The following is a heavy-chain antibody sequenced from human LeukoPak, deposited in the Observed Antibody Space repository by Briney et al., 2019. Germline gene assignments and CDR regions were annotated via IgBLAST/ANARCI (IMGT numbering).Heavy chain of an antibody. V-gene: IGHV4-4*02. CDR1: GGSISSSNW. J-gene: IGHJ6*02. CDR2: IYHSGST. CDR3: AASLGYCSSTSCEEAYYYYYYGMDV. D-gene: IGHD2-2*01. Sequence: SSETLSLTCAVSGGSISSSNWWSWVRQPPGKGLEWIGEIYHSGSTNYNPSLKSRVTISVDKSKNQFSLKLSSVTAADTAVYYCAASLGYCSSTSCEEAYYYYYYGMDVWGQGTTVTVSS.